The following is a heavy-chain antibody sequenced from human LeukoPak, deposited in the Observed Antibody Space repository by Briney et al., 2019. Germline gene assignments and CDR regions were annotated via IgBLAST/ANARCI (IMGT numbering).Heavy chain of an antibody. CDR1: GYTFTSYG. V-gene: IGHV1-18*01. Sequence: ASVKVSCKASGYTFTSYGISWVRQAPGQGLERMGWISAYNGNTNYAQKLQGRVTMTTDTSTSTAYMELRSLRSDDTAVYYCARGVRSSSSWTSYYFDYWGQGTLVTVSS. CDR3: ARGVRSSSSWTSYYFDY. D-gene: IGHD6-13*01. J-gene: IGHJ4*02. CDR2: ISAYNGNT.